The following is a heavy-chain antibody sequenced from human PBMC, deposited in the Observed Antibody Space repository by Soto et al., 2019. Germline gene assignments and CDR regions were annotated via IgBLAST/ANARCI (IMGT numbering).Heavy chain of an antibody. CDR1: GVSISSGNW. Sequence: QVQLQESGPGLVKPSGTVSLTCDVSGVSISSGNWWSWVRQPPGKGLEWIGEIFRDGMTTYYPSLRGRATISVDTSKNRFSLRVTSANAAYTAIYYCVRLVYDRRLNYLYFDYWGRGALVTVSS. D-gene: IGHD3-22*01. J-gene: IGHJ4*02. V-gene: IGHV4-4*02. CDR2: IFRDGMT. CDR3: VRLVYDRRLNYLYFDY.